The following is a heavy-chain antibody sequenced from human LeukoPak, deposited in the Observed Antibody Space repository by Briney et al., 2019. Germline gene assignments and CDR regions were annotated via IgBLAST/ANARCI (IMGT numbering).Heavy chain of an antibody. Sequence: PGGSLRLSCAASGFTFSSYAMSWVRQAPGKGLEWISYMSNSGSTIYYADSVKGRFTISRDNAKNSLYLQMNSLRAEDTAVYYCARGPYCSGGSCYSGHFGLFAYWGQGTLVTVSS. CDR3: ARGPYCSGGSCYSGHFGLFAY. J-gene: IGHJ4*02. V-gene: IGHV3-48*03. CDR2: MSNSGSTI. CDR1: GFTFSSYA. D-gene: IGHD2-15*01.